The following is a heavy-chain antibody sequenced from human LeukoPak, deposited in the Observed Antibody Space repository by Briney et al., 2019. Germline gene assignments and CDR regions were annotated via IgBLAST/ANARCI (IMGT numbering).Heavy chain of an antibody. J-gene: IGHJ4*02. V-gene: IGHV1-69*04. CDR3: ASGLYDSSGYYPEDDY. Sequence: SVKVSCKASGGTFSSYAISWVRQAPGQGLEWMGRIIPILGIANYAQKFQGRVTITADKSTSTAYMELSSLRSEDTAVYYCASGLYDSSGYYPEDDYWGQGTLVTVSS. CDR1: GGTFSSYA. D-gene: IGHD3-22*01. CDR2: IIPILGIA.